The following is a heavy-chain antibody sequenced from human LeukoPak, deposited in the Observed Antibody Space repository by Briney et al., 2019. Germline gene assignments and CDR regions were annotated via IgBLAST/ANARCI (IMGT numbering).Heavy chain of an antibody. CDR1: GFTFSNCP. J-gene: IGHJ3*02. V-gene: IGHV3-23*01. D-gene: IGHD4-17*01. CDR3: AKHPSTPGSDGTVTTRDAFDI. CDR2: ISGSGYST. Sequence: GGSLRLSCTASGFTFSNCPMSCPRHAPGKALECVSGISGSGYSTYYADSVKGRFAISRDKSKNTLFMQMNSVRAEDTAVYYCAKHPSTPGSDGTVTTRDAFDIWGQGTMVTVSP.